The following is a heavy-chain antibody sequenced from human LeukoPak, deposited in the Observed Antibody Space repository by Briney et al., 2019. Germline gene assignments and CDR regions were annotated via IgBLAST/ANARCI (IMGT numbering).Heavy chain of an antibody. CDR1: GGSINSYY. CDR3: AREHSGLEGYPDC. CDR2: IYASGNT. Sequence: SETPSLTCTISGGSINSYYWSWIRQPAGKGLEWIGRIYASGNTNFNPSLKSRVIMSVDTSKNQFSLKLSPVTAADTAVYYCAREHSGLEGYPDCWGQGTLVTVSS. D-gene: IGHD6-25*01. V-gene: IGHV4-4*07. J-gene: IGHJ4*02.